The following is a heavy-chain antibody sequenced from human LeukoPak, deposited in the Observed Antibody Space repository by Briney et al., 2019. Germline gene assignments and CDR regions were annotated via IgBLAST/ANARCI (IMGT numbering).Heavy chain of an antibody. J-gene: IGHJ4*02. V-gene: IGHV1-69*13. CDR2: IIPIFGTA. CDR1: GGTFTSYA. CDR3: ARGGNPGSYYNGEY. Sequence: ASVKASCKASGGTFTSYAISWVRQAPGHGLEWMGGIIPIFGTANYAQKFQGRVTINADESTSTDYMELSSLRSEDTAVYYCARGGNPGSYYNGEYWGQGTLVTVSS. D-gene: IGHD3-10*01.